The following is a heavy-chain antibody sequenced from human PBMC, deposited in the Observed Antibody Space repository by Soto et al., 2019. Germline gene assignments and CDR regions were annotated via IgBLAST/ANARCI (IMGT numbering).Heavy chain of an antibody. CDR2: INVGNGNT. V-gene: IGHV1-3*01. CDR1: GYTFTNYA. Sequence: QVQLVQSGAEVKKPGASVKVSCKASGYTFTNYAIHWVRQAPGQRLEWLGWINVGNGNTEHSQKFQGRVTVSRDTSANTVYMELSSLRSEDTAVYYCAGLCISIRCYFDYWGKGTLVTVSS. J-gene: IGHJ4*02. D-gene: IGHD2-2*01. CDR3: AGLCISIRCYFDY.